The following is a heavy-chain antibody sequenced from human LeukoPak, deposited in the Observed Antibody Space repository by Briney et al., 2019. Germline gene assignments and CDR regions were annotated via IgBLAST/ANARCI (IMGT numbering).Heavy chain of an antibody. D-gene: IGHD5-12*01. CDR1: GFTFSRYW. V-gene: IGHV3-74*01. J-gene: IGHJ4*02. Sequence: PGGSLILSCAASGFTFSRYWMHWVRQAPGKGLVWVSRIDEYGTTINYADSVKGRFTISRNNAGDTLFLQMNSLRAEDTGVYYCATDLSGRQDYWGQGTLVTASS. CDR2: IDEYGTTI. CDR3: ATDLSGRQDY.